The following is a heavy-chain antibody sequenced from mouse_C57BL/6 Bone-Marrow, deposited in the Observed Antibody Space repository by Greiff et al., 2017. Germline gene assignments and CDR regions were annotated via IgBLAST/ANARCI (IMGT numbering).Heavy chain of an antibody. CDR2: ISSGGDYI. V-gene: IGHV5-9-1*02. CDR3: TRTVVGDYFDY. J-gene: IGHJ2*01. CDR1: GFTFSSYA. D-gene: IGHD1-1*01. Sequence: DVQLVESGEGLVKPGGSLKLSCAASGFTFSSYAMSWVRQTPEKRLEWVAYISSGGDYIYYADTVKGRFTISRDNARNTLYLQMSSLKSEDTAMYYCTRTVVGDYFDYWGQGTTLTVSS.